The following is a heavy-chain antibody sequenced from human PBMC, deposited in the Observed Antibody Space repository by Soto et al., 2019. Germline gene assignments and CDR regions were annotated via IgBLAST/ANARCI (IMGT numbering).Heavy chain of an antibody. V-gene: IGHV4-59*08. CDR1: GGSISSHY. Sequence: SETLCLTCTVSGGSISSHYWSWIRQPPGEGLEWIGRASYSGSPSYNPSLKSRVTISIDTSKNQFSLKLTSVTAADTAVYYCARQWGGDYWGQGTLVTVSS. CDR3: ARQWGGDY. J-gene: IGHJ4*02. CDR2: ASYSGSP. D-gene: IGHD3-16*01.